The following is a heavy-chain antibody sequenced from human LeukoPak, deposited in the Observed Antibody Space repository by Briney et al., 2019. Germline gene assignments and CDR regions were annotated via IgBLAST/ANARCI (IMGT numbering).Heavy chain of an antibody. V-gene: IGHV3-74*01. CDR1: GFTFSGYW. Sequence: GGSLRLSCASSGFTFSGYWMLWFRQAPGKGLVWVSRLSNDGTITDYADSVRGRFTISRDNAKNTLYLQMNSLRADDTAVYYCGKEYWGSVDYWGQGTLVTVSS. CDR2: LSNDGTIT. J-gene: IGHJ4*02. D-gene: IGHD7-27*01. CDR3: GKEYWGSVDY.